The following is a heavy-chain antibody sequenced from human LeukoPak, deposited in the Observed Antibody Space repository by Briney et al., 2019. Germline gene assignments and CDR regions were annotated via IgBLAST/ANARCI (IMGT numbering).Heavy chain of an antibody. CDR1: GFTFSGSA. CDR2: IRSRANSYAT. V-gene: IGHV3-73*01. D-gene: IGHD6-6*01. CDR3: TGIAARKDYYYMDA. J-gene: IGHJ6*03. Sequence: PGGSLRLSCAASGFTFSGSALHWVRQASGKGLEWVGRIRSRANSYATAYAASVKGRFTISRDDSKNTAYLQMNSLKTEDTAVYYCTGIAARKDYYYMDAWGKGTTVTASS.